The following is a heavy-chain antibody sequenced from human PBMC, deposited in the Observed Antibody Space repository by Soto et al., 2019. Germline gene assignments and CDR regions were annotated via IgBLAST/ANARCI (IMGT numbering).Heavy chain of an antibody. V-gene: IGHV3-11*01. CDR3: AMGREYDFWSGYYIEMDY. Sequence: GGSLRLSCAASGFTFSDYYMSWIRQAPGKGLEWVSCITSSGSTIYYADSVKGRFTISRDNAKNSLYLQMNSLRAEDTAGYYCAMGREYDFWSGYYIEMDYWGQGTQVTVS. CDR1: GFTFSDYY. D-gene: IGHD3-3*01. J-gene: IGHJ4*02. CDR2: ITSSGSTI.